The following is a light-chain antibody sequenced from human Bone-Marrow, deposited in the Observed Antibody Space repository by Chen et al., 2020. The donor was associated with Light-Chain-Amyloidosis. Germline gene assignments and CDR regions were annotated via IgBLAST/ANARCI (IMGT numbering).Light chain of an antibody. Sequence: QSALTQPASVSGSPGQSITISCTGTSSDVGGDNHVSWNQQHPDKAPKLMIYEVTNRPSWVPDRFSGSKSDNPASLTISGFQTEDEADYFCSSYTITNTLVFGSGTRVTVL. CDR2: EVT. CDR1: SSDVGGDNH. J-gene: IGLJ1*01. CDR3: SSYTITNTLV. V-gene: IGLV2-14*01.